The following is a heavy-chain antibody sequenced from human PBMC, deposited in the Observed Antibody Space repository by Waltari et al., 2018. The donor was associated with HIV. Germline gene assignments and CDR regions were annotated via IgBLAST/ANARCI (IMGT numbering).Heavy chain of an antibody. CDR2: IYYSGST. Sequence: QLQLQESGPGLVQPSETLSLPCTVSGGPISSTSYYWGWIRQPPGKGLEWIGTIYYSGSTYYNPSLKSRVTISVDTSKNQFSLKLSSVTAADTAVYYCARLRGRGGITMIVPRFDPWGQGTLVTVSS. V-gene: IGHV4-39*01. CDR3: ARLRGRGGITMIVPRFDP. CDR1: GGPISSTSYY. J-gene: IGHJ5*02. D-gene: IGHD3-22*01.